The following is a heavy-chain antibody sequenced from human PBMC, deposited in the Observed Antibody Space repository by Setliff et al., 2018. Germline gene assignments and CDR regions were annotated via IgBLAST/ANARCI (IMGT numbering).Heavy chain of an antibody. CDR2: IKEDGSEK. Sequence: GGSLRLSCAASRFTFSNYWMSWVRQAPGKGLEWVANIKEDGSEKYYVDSVKGRFTISRDNAKNSLDLQMDSLRAEDTAVYYCATHSGFRCDYWGQGTLVTVS. CDR1: RFTFSNYW. D-gene: IGHD6-19*01. CDR3: ATHSGFRCDY. V-gene: IGHV3-7*01. J-gene: IGHJ4*02.